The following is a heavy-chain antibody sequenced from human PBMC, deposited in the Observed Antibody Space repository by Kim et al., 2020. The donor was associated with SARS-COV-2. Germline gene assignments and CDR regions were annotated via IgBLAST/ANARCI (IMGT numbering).Heavy chain of an antibody. CDR3: AREGSSLYYFDY. J-gene: IGHJ4*02. Sequence: SETLSLTCTVSGGSISSYYWSWIRQPPGKGLEWIGYIYYSGSTNYNPSLKSRVTISVDTSKNQFSLKLSSVTAADTAVYYCAREGSSLYYFDYWGQGTLVTVSS. V-gene: IGHV4-59*01. CDR2: IYYSGST. CDR1: GGSISSYY. D-gene: IGHD6-13*01.